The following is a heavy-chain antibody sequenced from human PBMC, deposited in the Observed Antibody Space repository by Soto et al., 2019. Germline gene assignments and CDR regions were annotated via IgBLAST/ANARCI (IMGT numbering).Heavy chain of an antibody. V-gene: IGHV1-46*01. Sequence: AAVKVSCKASGYTFTSYYMHWVRQAPGQGLEWMGIINPSGGSTSYAQKFQGRVTMTRDTSTSTVYMELSSLRSEDTAVYYCVRDKVLGDYYYSSGYYYYFDYWGQGTLVTVSS. CDR2: INPSGGST. CDR1: GYTFTSYY. CDR3: VRDKVLGDYYYSSGYYYYFDY. J-gene: IGHJ4*02. D-gene: IGHD3-22*01.